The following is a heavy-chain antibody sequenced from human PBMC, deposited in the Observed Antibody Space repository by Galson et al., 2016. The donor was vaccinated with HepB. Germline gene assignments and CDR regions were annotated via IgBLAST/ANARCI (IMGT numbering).Heavy chain of an antibody. CDR2: MTSSGRTI. V-gene: IGHV3-48*02. Sequence: SLRLSCAASGFTFSSYSMNWVRQAPGKGLEWVAFMTSSGRTIFYADSVKGRFTISRDNAKNSLYSQMTSLRDEDTAVYYCAGLTPSYDFWGGPLGDYWGQGTLVTVSS. CDR3: AGLTPSYDFWGGPLGDY. J-gene: IGHJ4*02. CDR1: GFTFSSYS. D-gene: IGHD3-3*01.